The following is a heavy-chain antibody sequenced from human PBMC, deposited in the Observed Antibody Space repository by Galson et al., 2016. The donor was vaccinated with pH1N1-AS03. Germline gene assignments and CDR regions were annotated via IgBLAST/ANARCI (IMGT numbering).Heavy chain of an antibody. Sequence: SVKVSCKASGGPFRSYAISWVRQAPGQGLEWMGGIMPIFGTTNYAQKFQGRVTITASYMELRSLTSQDTAVYYCATYYENSGYALGFWGQGTLVTVSS. CDR2: IMPIFGTT. D-gene: IGHD5-12*01. V-gene: IGHV1-69*13. J-gene: IGHJ4*02. CDR1: GGPFRSYA. CDR3: ATYYENSGYALGF.